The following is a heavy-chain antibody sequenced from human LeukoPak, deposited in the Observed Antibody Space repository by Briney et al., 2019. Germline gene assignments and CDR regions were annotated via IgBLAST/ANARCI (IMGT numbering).Heavy chain of an antibody. Sequence: GASVKVSCTASGYTFTGYYMHRVRQAPGQGLEWMGWINPNSGGTNYAQKFQGRVTMTRDTSISTAYMELSRLRSDDTAVYYCARAGLYDSSGYYFGWFDPWGQETLVTVSS. CDR3: ARAGLYDSSGYYFGWFDP. CDR1: GYTFTGYY. V-gene: IGHV1-2*02. CDR2: INPNSGGT. D-gene: IGHD3-22*01. J-gene: IGHJ5*02.